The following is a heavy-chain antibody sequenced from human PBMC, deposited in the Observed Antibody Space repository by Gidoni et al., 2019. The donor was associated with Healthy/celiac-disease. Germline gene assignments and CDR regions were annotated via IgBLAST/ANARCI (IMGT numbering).Heavy chain of an antibody. Sequence: QLVESGGGLVQSGGSLRLSCAASGFTVSSNYMSWVRQAPGKGLEWVSAIYSGGSTYYADSVKGRFTISRDNSKNTLYLKMSSLRAEDTAVYYCARAFGRGWFDPWGQGTLVTVSS. D-gene: IGHD2-15*01. V-gene: IGHV3-66*01. CDR2: IYSGGST. CDR1: GFTVSSNY. J-gene: IGHJ5*02. CDR3: ARAFGRGWFDP.